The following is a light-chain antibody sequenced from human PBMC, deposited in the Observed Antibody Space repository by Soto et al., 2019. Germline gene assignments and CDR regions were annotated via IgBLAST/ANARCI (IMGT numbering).Light chain of an antibody. CDR2: DAS. J-gene: IGKJ2*01. CDR1: QSVSSY. Sequence: EIVLTQSPATLYLSPGERATLSCRASQSVSSYLAWYQQKPGQAPRLLIYDASNRATGIPARFSGSGSGTDFTLTISSLEPEYFAVYYCQQRSNWPPYTFGQGTKLEIK. CDR3: QQRSNWPPYT. V-gene: IGKV3-11*01.